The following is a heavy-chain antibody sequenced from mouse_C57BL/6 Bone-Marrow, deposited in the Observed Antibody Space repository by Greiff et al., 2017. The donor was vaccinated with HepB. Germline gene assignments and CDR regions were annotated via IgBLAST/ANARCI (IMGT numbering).Heavy chain of an antibody. CDR1: GFTFSDYY. CDR3: ARGGVVAPDY. D-gene: IGHD1-1*01. Sequence: EVKLVESEGGLVQPGSSMKLSCTASGFTFSDYYMAWVRQVPEKGLEWVANINYDGSSTYYLDSLKSRFIISRDNAKNILYLQMSSLKSEDTATYYCARGGVVAPDYWGQGTTLTVSS. CDR2: INYDGSST. V-gene: IGHV5-16*01. J-gene: IGHJ2*01.